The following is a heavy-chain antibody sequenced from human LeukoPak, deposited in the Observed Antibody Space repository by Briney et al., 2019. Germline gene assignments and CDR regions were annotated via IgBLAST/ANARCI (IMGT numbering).Heavy chain of an antibody. CDR3: FKSGNTTGSYWYSEL. V-gene: IGHV3-30*02. CDR1: GFTLSQYG. CDR2: IPSEGSGR. J-gene: IGHJ2*01. Sequence: GGSLRLSCEASGFTLSQYGLHWVRQAPGKGREWVAFIPSEGSGRFHAVSVKDRFSISKNDSQHTQYLHMNSLRAEGTGLYYCFKSGNTTGSYWYSELWGRGTLVTVSS. D-gene: IGHD3-10*01.